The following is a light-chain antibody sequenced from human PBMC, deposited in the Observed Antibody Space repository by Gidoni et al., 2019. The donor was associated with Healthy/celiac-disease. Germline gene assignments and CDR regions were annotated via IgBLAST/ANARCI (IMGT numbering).Light chain of an antibody. J-gene: IGKJ3*01. CDR3: QQYGSSPEIT. Sequence: EIVLTQSPVTLSLSPGERATLPCRASKSVSSSYLDWYQQKPGQPPRLLIYCASSRATGMPDRFSGSGSGTDFTLTISRREPEDFAVYYCQQYGSSPEITFGPGTKVDIK. CDR1: KSVSSSY. V-gene: IGKV3-20*01. CDR2: CAS.